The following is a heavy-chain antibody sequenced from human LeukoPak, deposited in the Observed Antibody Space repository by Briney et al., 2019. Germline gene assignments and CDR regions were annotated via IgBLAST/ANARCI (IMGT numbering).Heavy chain of an antibody. Sequence: KTGGSLRLSCAASGFTFNYAWMSWVRQTPGKGLEWLGRINTKRDGGTTDYAAPVKGRFTISRDDSKNTVYLQMNSLKTDDTAVYYCTTGLTFWGQGTLVTVSS. CDR2: INTKRDGGTT. V-gene: IGHV3-15*01. D-gene: IGHD2/OR15-2a*01. CDR3: TTGLTF. CDR1: GFTFNYAW. J-gene: IGHJ4*02.